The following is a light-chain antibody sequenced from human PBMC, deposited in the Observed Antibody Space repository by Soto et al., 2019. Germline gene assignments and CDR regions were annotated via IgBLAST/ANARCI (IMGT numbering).Light chain of an antibody. V-gene: IGKV3-15*01. Sequence: EIVMTQSPATLSVSPGERATLSCRASQSVSSKLAWFQQKPGQAPSLLIYGVSTRATGVPVRFSGSGSGTEFTLTISSLQSEDFAVYYCQQYNTWPPITFGQGTRLEIK. CDR3: QQYNTWPPIT. CDR2: GVS. CDR1: QSVSSK. J-gene: IGKJ5*01.